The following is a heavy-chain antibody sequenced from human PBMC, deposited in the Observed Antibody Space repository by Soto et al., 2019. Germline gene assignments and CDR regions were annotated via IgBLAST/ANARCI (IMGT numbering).Heavy chain of an antibody. Sequence: QVQLVQSGAEVKKPGSSVKVSCKASGGTFSSYSINWVRQAPGQGLEWMGEIIPIFGTANYAQKFQGRGTITADESTSTGYMELSSLRSEDTAVYYCARDGGRHSGGIDYWGQGILVTVSS. D-gene: IGHD1-26*01. V-gene: IGHV1-69*01. CDR1: GGTFSSYS. CDR2: IIPIFGTA. J-gene: IGHJ4*02. CDR3: ARDGGRHSGGIDY.